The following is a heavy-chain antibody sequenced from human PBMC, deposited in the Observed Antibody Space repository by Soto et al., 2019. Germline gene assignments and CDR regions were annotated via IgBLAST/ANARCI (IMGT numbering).Heavy chain of an antibody. Sequence: GGSLRLSCEASGFSFRSYAMNWVRQAPGKGLEWVSSITNSGSFVYYADSVKGRFTISRDNANDSLFLQLNRLRAEDTAIYFCAREDYSSSKAFDIWGQGTTVTVSS. V-gene: IGHV3-21*01. CDR2: ITNSGSFV. D-gene: IGHD6-6*01. CDR3: AREDYSSSKAFDI. CDR1: GFSFRSYA. J-gene: IGHJ3*02.